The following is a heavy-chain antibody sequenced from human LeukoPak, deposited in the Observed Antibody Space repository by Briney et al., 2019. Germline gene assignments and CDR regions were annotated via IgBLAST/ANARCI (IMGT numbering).Heavy chain of an antibody. J-gene: IGHJ4*02. D-gene: IGHD3-22*01. Sequence: GGSLRLSCTASGFTFSNFWMGWVRQAPGKGLEWVANIKQDETEKFYLGSVKGRFTISRDNSKNTLYLQMKSLRAEDTAVYYCAKNSDSSGYYYVLDYWGQGTLVTVSS. V-gene: IGHV3-7*01. CDR3: AKNSDSSGYYYVLDY. CDR2: IKQDETEK. CDR1: GFTFSNFW.